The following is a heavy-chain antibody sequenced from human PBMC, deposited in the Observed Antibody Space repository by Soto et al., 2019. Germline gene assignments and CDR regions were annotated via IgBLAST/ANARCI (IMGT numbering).Heavy chain of an antibody. CDR3: ASSLLTNNYMLSLDY. V-gene: IGHV4-31*03. J-gene: IGHJ4*02. D-gene: IGHD3-9*01. CDR2: IYYSGNT. CDR1: GGSISSADYY. Sequence: SETLSLTCTVSGGSISSADYYWSWIRQHPGKGLEWIGYIYYSGNTYYNPSLKSRLTISIDTSKNQFSLKLSSVTAADTAVYYCASSLLTNNYMLSLDYWGQGTLVTVSS.